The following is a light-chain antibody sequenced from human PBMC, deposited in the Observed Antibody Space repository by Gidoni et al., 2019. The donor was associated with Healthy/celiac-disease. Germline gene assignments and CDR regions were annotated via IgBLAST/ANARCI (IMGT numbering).Light chain of an antibody. J-gene: IGKJ5*01. V-gene: IGKV3-15*01. Sequence: EIVMPPSPATLSVSPGERATLSCRASQSVSSNLAWYQQKPGQAPRLLIYGASTRATGIPARFSGSGSGTEFTLTISSLQSEDFAVYYCQQYNNWLGVTFGQGTRLEIK. CDR2: GAS. CDR1: QSVSSN. CDR3: QQYNNWLGVT.